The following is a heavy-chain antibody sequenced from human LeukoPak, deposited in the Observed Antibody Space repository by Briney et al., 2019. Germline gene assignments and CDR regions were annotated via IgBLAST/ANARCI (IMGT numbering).Heavy chain of an antibody. CDR3: AKARTYGWSSGSSLDSMDV. Sequence: GGSLRLSCVASGFILSTSEMNWVRQAPGKGLEWVSFIATDGTIYYADSVKGRFTLSRDNAKNSLYLQMNSLRAEDTAMYYCAKARTYGWSSGSSLDSMDVWGKGTTVTISS. CDR2: IATDGTI. J-gene: IGHJ6*03. D-gene: IGHD1-26*01. V-gene: IGHV3-48*03. CDR1: GFILSTSE.